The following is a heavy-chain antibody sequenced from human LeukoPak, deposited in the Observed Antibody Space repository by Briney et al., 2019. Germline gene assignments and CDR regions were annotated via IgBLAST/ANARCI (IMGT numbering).Heavy chain of an antibody. CDR2: ISYDGSNK. D-gene: IGHD1/OR15-1a*01. CDR3: ARDNNGDY. Sequence: PGGSLRLSCAASGFTFSSYAMHWVRQAPGKGLEWVAVISYDGSNKSYADSVKGRFTISRHNSKNTLYLQMNSLRSEDTAVYYCARDNNGDYWGRGTLVTVSS. V-gene: IGHV3-30-3*01. CDR1: GFTFSSYA. J-gene: IGHJ4*02.